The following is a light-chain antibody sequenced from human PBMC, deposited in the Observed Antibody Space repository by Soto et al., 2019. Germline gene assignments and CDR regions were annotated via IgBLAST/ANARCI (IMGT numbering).Light chain of an antibody. CDR2: GAS. J-gene: IGKJ1*01. CDR3: QQYSNWPSWT. CDR1: QSVSSF. V-gene: IGKV3-15*01. Sequence: EKVMTQSPATLSMSPGERATLSCRASQSVSSFLAWYQQKPGQAPRLLIYGASTRATGIPARFSGSGSGTEFTLTISSLQSEDFAVYYCQQYSNWPSWTSGQGTKVEVK.